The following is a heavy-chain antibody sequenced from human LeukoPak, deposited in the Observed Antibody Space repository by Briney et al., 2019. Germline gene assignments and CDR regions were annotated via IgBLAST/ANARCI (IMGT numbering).Heavy chain of an antibody. CDR1: GYTLTELS. CDR3: ARDSSRQGYFDY. CDR2: FDPEDGET. Sequence: ASVTVSCKVSGYTLTELSMHWVRQAPGKGLEWMGGFDPEDGETIHAQKFQGRVTITADKSTSTAYMELSSLRSEDTAVYYCARDSSRQGYFDYWGQGTLVTVSS. J-gene: IGHJ4*02. V-gene: IGHV1-24*01.